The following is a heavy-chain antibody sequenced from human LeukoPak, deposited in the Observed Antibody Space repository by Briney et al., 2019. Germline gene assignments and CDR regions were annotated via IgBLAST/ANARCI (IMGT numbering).Heavy chain of an antibody. V-gene: IGHV3-23*01. CDR2: ISGSGGST. D-gene: IGHD2-2*01. J-gene: IGHJ6*04. CDR3: AKDRYQRDV. CDR1: GFTFSSYA. Sequence: GGSLRLSCAASGFTFSSYAMSWVRQAPGKGLEWVSAISGSGGSTYYADSVKGGFTISRDNSKNTLYLQMTSRRAEATGVYYCAKDRYQRDVWGKGTTVTVSS.